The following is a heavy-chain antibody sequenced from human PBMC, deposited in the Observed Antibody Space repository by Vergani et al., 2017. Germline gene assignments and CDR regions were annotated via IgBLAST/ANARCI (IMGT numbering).Heavy chain of an antibody. Sequence: QVQLVESGGGVVQPGRSLRLSCAASGFTFSSYGMHWVRQAPGKGREWVAVIWYDGSNKYYADSVKGRYTISRDNSKNTLYLQMNSLRAEDTAVYYCAGGGSYSLWYFYYWARGTRVTFSA. CDR2: IWYDGSNK. CDR1: GFTFSSYG. CDR3: AGGGSYSLWYFYY. D-gene: IGHD1-26*01. V-gene: IGHV3-33*01. J-gene: IGHJ4*02.